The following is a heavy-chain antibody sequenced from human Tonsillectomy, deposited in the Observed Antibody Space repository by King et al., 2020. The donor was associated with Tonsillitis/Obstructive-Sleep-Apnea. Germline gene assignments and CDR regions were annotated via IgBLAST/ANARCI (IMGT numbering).Heavy chain of an antibody. CDR1: GFTFDDFT. J-gene: IGHJ4*02. D-gene: IGHD2-8*01. Sequence: VQLVESGGVVVQPGGSLRITCAASGFTFDDFTMHWVRQGPGKGLEWVGLISWVGAGTYYADSVKGRFTISRDNTKNSLYLQMNSLTNDDTVLYYCAAGLYGHYWGRGTLVTVSS. CDR3: AAGLYGHY. V-gene: IGHV3-43*01. CDR2: ISWVGAGT.